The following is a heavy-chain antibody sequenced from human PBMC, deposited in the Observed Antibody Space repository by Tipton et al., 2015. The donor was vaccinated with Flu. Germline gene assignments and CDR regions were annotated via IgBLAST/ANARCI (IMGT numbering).Heavy chain of an antibody. CDR2: IYSGGST. D-gene: IGHD4-17*01. CDR3: ARGDPLGHDDYDDY. V-gene: IGHV3-53*01. J-gene: IGHJ4*02. Sequence: GSLRLSCAASGFTVSSNYMSWVRQAPGKGLEWVSVIYSGGSTYYADSVKGRFTISRDNSKNTLYLQMNSLRAEDTAVYYCARGDPLGHDDYDDYWGQGTLVTVSS. CDR1: GFTVSSNY.